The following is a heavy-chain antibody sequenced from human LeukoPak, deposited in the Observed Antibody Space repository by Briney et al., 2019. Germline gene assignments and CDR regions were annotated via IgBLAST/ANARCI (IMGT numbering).Heavy chain of an antibody. V-gene: IGHV3-33*01. D-gene: IGHD1-26*01. Sequence: GGSLRLSCAASGFTFSKYGMHWVRQAPGKGLEWVAVIWYDGSDKYYADSVKGRFNISRDISKNTLYLQMNSLRAEDTAVYYCARDLVGAIAHGFDYWGQGTLVTVSS. CDR1: GFTFSKYG. CDR3: ARDLVGAIAHGFDY. CDR2: IWYDGSDK. J-gene: IGHJ4*02.